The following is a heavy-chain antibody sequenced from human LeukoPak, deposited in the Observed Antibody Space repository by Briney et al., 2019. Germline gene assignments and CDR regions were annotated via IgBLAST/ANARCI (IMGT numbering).Heavy chain of an antibody. CDR2: IRYDGSNK. V-gene: IGHV3-30*02. J-gene: IGHJ4*02. CDR3: AITSLYGSPIDY. Sequence: GPLRLSCAASGFTFSSYGMHWVRQAPGKGLEWVAFIRYDGSNKYYADSVKGRFTISRDNSKNTLYLQMNSLRAEDTAVYYCAITSLYGSPIDYWGQGTLVTVSS. CDR1: GFTFSSYG. D-gene: IGHD2-8*01.